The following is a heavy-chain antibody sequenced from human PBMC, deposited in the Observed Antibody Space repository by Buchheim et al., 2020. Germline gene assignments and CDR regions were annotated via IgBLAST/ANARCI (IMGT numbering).Heavy chain of an antibody. V-gene: IGHV3-48*03. CDR1: GFTFRSSE. Sequence: EVQLVESGGGLVQPGGSLRLSCAASGFTFRSSEMNWVRQAPGKGLEWVSYISSSGLTIYYADSVKGRFTISRDNAKNSLNLQMNSLRVEDTAVYYCARETGDTDDFWGQGTL. J-gene: IGHJ4*02. CDR3: ARETGDTDDF. CDR2: ISSSGLTI. D-gene: IGHD7-27*01.